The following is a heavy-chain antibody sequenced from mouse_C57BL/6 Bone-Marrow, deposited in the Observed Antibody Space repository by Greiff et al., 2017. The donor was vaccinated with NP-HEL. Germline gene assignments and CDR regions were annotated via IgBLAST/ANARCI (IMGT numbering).Heavy chain of an antibody. CDR3: AGGDITTVVARGWYFDV. D-gene: IGHD1-1*01. Sequence: VKLMESGAELVKPGASVKISCKASGYAFSSYWMNWVKQRPGKGLEWIGQIYPGDGDTNYNGKFKGKATLTADKSSSTAYMQLSSLTSEDSAVYVCAGGDITTVVARGWYFDVWGTGTTVTVSS. CDR1: GYAFSSYW. V-gene: IGHV1-80*01. J-gene: IGHJ1*03. CDR2: IYPGDGDT.